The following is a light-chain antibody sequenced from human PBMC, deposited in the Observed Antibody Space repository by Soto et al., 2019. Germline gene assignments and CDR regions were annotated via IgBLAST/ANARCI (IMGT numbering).Light chain of an antibody. V-gene: IGLV2-11*01. CDR3: SSYTDSSNYV. CDR1: SSDVGDY. CDR2: HVS. Sequence: QSALTQPRSVSGSPGQSVTISCTGTSSDVGDYVSWYQQHPGKAPKLMIYHVSKRPSGVPDRFSGSKSGNAASLTISGLQADDEADYYCSSYTDSSNYVFGTGTKLTVL. J-gene: IGLJ1*01.